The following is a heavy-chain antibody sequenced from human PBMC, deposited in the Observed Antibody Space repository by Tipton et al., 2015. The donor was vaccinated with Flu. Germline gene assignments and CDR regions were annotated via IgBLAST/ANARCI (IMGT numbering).Heavy chain of an antibody. J-gene: IGHJ4*02. V-gene: IGHV1-69*13. CDR1: GGTFSSYA. D-gene: IGHD2-2*01. Sequence: QSGAEVKKPGASVKVSCKASGGTFSSYAISWVRQAPGQGLEWMGGIIPIFGTANYAQKFQGRVTITADESTSTVYMELSSLRSEDTAVYYCARIRVVRDIVVVPAAVDYWGQGTLVTVSS. CDR2: IIPIFGTA. CDR3: ARIRVVRDIVVVPAAVDY.